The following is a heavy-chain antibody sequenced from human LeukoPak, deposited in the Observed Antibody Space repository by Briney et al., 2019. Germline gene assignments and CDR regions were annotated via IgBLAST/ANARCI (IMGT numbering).Heavy chain of an antibody. V-gene: IGHV3-23*01. Sequence: GGSLRLSRAASGFTFSSYAMSWVRQAPGKGLEWVSGIRGSGGVTYYADSVKGRFTISRDNSKNTLYLQMNSLRAEDTAVYYCARAATVTTVSPFDYWGQGTLVTVSS. CDR3: ARAATVTTVSPFDY. J-gene: IGHJ4*02. CDR2: IRGSGGVT. D-gene: IGHD4-17*01. CDR1: GFTFSSYA.